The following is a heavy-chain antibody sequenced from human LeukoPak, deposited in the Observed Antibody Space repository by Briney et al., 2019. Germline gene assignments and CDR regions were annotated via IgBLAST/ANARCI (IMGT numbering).Heavy chain of an antibody. J-gene: IGHJ4*02. V-gene: IGHV4-59*01. CDR1: GGSISSYY. D-gene: IGHD2-8*01. Sequence: SETLSLTCTVSGGSISSYYWSWMRQPPGKGLEWMGYIYYSGSTNYNPSLKSRVTISVDTSKKQLSLKLSSVTAADTAVYYCARGPGCTSITCPYFFDYWGQGTLVTVSS. CDR3: ARGPGCTSITCPYFFDY. CDR2: IYYSGST.